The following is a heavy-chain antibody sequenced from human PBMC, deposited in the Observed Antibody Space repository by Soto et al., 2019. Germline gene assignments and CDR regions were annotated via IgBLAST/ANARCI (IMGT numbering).Heavy chain of an antibody. CDR3: ARYYKNAYDDDSSGYLDAFDI. J-gene: IGHJ3*02. V-gene: IGHV4-34*01. Sequence: RSLTCAVYGGSFSGYYWSWIRQPPGKGLEWIGEINHSGSTNYNPSLKSRVTISVDTSKNQFSLKLSSVTAADTAVYYCARYYKNAYDDDSSGYLDAFDIWGQGTMVTGS. CDR1: GGSFSGYY. CDR2: INHSGST. D-gene: IGHD3-22*01.